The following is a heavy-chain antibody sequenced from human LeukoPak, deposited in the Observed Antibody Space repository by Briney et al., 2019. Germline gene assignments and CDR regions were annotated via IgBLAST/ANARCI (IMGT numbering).Heavy chain of an antibody. Sequence: PGGSLRLSCAPSGFTSSRNYISWVRQAPGKGLEWVSVIYSGGSTYYADSVKGRFTISRDNSKNTLYLQMNSLRAEDTAVYYCARTPVVAAMYRFDPWGQGTLVTVSS. J-gene: IGHJ5*02. CDR2: IYSGGST. D-gene: IGHD2-15*01. CDR1: GFTSSRNY. V-gene: IGHV3-66*01. CDR3: ARTPVVAAMYRFDP.